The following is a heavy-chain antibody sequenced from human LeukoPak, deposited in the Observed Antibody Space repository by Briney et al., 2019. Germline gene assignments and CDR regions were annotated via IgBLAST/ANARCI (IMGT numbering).Heavy chain of an antibody. CDR2: ISAYNGNT. J-gene: IGHJ4*02. CDR3: ARGGYCSGGSCLWVDY. D-gene: IGHD2-15*01. CDR1: GGTFSSYA. V-gene: IGHV1-18*01. Sequence: ASVKVSCKASGGTFSSYAISWVRQAPGQGLEWMGWISAYNGNTNYAQKLQGRVTMTTDTSTSTAYMELRSLRPDDTAVYYCARGGYCSGGSCLWVDYWGQGTLVTVSS.